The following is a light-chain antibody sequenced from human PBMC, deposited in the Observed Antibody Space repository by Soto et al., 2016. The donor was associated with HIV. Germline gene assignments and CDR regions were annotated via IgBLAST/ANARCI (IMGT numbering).Light chain of an antibody. J-gene: IGLJ2*01. Sequence: SSELTQDPAVSVALGQTVKITCQGDSLRSYYATWYQQKPGQAPVLVIYGLNIRPLEIPDRFSGSSSGNTASLTITGVQAEDEADYYCHSRDNGSEPVIFGGGTKLTVL. CDR2: GLN. V-gene: IGLV3-19*01. CDR3: HSRDNGSEPVI. CDR1: SLRSYY.